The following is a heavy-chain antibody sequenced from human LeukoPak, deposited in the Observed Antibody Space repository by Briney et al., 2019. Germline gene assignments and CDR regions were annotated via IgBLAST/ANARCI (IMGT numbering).Heavy chain of an antibody. Sequence: SQTLSLTCAISGDSVSSNSAAWNWIRQSPSRGLEWLGRTYYRSKWYNDYAVSVKSRITINPDTSKNQFSLQLNSVTPEDTAVYYCARAGLWDYSDSSGYHNGAFDIWGQGTMVTVSS. CDR1: GDSVSSNSAA. CDR3: ARAGLWDYSDSSGYHNGAFDI. J-gene: IGHJ3*02. V-gene: IGHV6-1*01. D-gene: IGHD3-22*01. CDR2: TYYRSKWYN.